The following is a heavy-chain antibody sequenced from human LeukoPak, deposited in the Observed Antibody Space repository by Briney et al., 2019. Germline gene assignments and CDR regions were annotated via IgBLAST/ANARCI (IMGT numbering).Heavy chain of an antibody. V-gene: IGHV3-21*01. J-gene: IGHJ4*02. CDR2: ISSSSSNI. CDR1: AFTFSSYS. CDR3: ARDGSDILAGPQSYLDD. Sequence: GGGMRLSSAASAFTFSSYSMNWVRQAHEKGLEWVSSISSSSSNIYYADSLKGRYSNSRDTAKNSLYLHMNCLRAEDTAVDYCARDGSDILAGPQSYLDDWCQGALVTISS. D-gene: IGHD3-9*01.